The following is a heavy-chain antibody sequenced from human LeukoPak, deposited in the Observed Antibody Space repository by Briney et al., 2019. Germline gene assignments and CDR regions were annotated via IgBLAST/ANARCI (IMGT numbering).Heavy chain of an antibody. J-gene: IGHJ4*02. CDR2: IYCSGST. CDR1: GGSISSYY. Sequence: PSETLSLTCTVSGGSISSYYWSWIRQPPGKGLEWIGYIYCSGSTNYNPSLKSRVTISVDTSKNQFSLKLSSVTAADTAVYYCARAVSSSWPQGTLYYFDYWGQGTLVTVSS. V-gene: IGHV4-59*01. CDR3: ARAVSSSWPQGTLYYFDY. D-gene: IGHD6-13*01.